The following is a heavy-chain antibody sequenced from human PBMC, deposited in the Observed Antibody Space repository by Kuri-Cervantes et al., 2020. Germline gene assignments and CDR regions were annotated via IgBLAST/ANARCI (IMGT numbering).Heavy chain of an antibody. J-gene: IGHJ5*02. V-gene: IGHV1-2*02. D-gene: IGHD2-2*01. CDR2: INPNSGGT. CDR1: GYTFTGYY. Sequence: SCRASGYTFTGYYMHWVRQAPGQGLEWMGWINPNSGGTNSAQKFQGRVTMTRDTSISTAYMELSRLRSDDTAVYYCARVVVPAPYNWFDPWGQGTLVTVSS. CDR3: ARVVVPAPYNWFDP.